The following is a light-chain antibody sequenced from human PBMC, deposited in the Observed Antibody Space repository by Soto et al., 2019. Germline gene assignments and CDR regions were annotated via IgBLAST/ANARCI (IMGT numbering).Light chain of an antibody. J-gene: IGLJ1*01. CDR3: CSYAGSDALV. Sequence: QSVLAQPASVSGSPGQSITISCTGTSGFVGSFSLVSWYQQHPGKAPKVVMYDVAQRPAGVSDRLSGDKSGKTASLTISGLQADDEATYYCCSYAGSDALVFGSGTKVTVL. CDR2: DVA. CDR1: SGFVGSFSL. V-gene: IGLV2-23*02.